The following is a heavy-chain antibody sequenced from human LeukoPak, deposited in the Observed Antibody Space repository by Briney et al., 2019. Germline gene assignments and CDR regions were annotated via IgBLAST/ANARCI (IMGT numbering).Heavy chain of an antibody. CDR2: IYYSGST. J-gene: IGHJ4*02. D-gene: IGHD5-12*01. CDR3: ARAGYSGYGDY. Sequence: PSETLSLTCTVSGGSISSYYWSWIRQPPGKGLEWMGYIYYSGSTSYNPFLKSRVTISVDTSKNQFSPKLSSVTAADTAVYYCARAGYSGYGDYWGQGTLVTVSS. CDR1: GGSISSYY. V-gene: IGHV4-59*01.